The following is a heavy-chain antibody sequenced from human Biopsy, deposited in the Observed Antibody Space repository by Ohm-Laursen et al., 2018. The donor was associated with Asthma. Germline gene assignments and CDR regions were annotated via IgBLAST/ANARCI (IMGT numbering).Heavy chain of an antibody. CDR3: ASQSSGPDFWSGYYYFDY. J-gene: IGHJ4*02. CDR1: GYTFTSYG. V-gene: IGHV1-18*04. Sequence: GASVTVSCKASGYTFTSYGISWVRQAPGQGLEWMGWISAYNGNTNYAQKLQGRVTMTTDTSTSTAYMELRSLRSDDTAVYYCASQSSGPDFWSGYYYFDYWGQGTLATVSS. CDR2: ISAYNGNT. D-gene: IGHD3-3*01.